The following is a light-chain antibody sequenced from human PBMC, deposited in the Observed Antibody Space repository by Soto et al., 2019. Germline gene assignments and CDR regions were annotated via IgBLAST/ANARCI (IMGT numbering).Light chain of an antibody. Sequence: IVMTQSPATLSVSPGERATLSCRASQSVSSNLAWYQLKPGQAPRLLIYGASNRATGIPARFSGSGSGTDFTLTISRLEPEDFAVYYCQQYGNSPQTFGQGTKVDIK. CDR1: QSVSSN. CDR3: QQYGNSPQT. J-gene: IGKJ1*01. V-gene: IGKV3D-15*01. CDR2: GAS.